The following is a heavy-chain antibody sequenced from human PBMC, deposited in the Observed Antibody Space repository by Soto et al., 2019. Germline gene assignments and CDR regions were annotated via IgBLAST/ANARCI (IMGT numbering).Heavy chain of an antibody. CDR1: GYTFTSYG. V-gene: IGHV1-18*01. Sequence: GASVRVSCKASGYTFTSYGISWVRQAPGQGLEWMGWISAYNGNTNYAQKLQGRVTMTTDTSTSTAYKELRSLRSDDTAVYYCARDLKYQLLSDGNWFDPRGQGTLVTVSS. CDR2: ISAYNGNT. D-gene: IGHD2-2*01. J-gene: IGHJ5*02. CDR3: ARDLKYQLLSDGNWFDP.